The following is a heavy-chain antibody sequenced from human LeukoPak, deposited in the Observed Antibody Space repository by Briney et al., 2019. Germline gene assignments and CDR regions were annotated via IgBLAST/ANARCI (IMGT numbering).Heavy chain of an antibody. CDR2: IYYSGST. D-gene: IGHD4-17*01. CDR3: ARINDYGDYGLRY. V-gene: IGHV4-34*01. J-gene: IGHJ4*02. Sequence: SETLSLTCAVYGGSFSGYYWSWIRQPPGKGLEWIGSIYYSGSTYYNPSLKSRVTISVDTSKNRFSLKLSSVTAADTAVYYCARINDYGDYGLRYWGQGTLVTVSS. CDR1: GGSFSGYY.